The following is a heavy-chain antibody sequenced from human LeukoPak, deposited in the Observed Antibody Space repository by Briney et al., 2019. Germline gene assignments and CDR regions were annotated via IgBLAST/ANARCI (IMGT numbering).Heavy chain of an antibody. D-gene: IGHD3-10*01. CDR3: VRDYDARGDFMRADQ. Sequence: GGSLRLSCAASGFTFSSYSFNWFRQAPGQGLEWLSYIGFDGRTTFYADSVKGRFTISRDDPKNSLFLQMNNLRAEDTAVYYCVRDYDARGDFMRADQWGQGTLVTVSP. V-gene: IGHV3-48*01. J-gene: IGHJ5*02. CDR1: GFTFSSYS. CDR2: IGFDGRTT.